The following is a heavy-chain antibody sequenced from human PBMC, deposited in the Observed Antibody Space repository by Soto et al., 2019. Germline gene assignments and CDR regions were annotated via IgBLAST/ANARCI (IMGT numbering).Heavy chain of an antibody. D-gene: IGHD5-18*01. V-gene: IGHV4-39*01. CDR2: IYYSGST. CDR1: GGSISSSSYY. CDR3: ARQGYSYGYYYFDY. J-gene: IGHJ4*02. Sequence: TSETLSLTCTVSGGSISSSSYYWGWIRQPPGKGLEWIGSIYYSGSTYYNPSLKSRVTISVDTSKNQFSLKLSSVTAADTAVYYCARQGYSYGYYYFDYWGQGTLVTV.